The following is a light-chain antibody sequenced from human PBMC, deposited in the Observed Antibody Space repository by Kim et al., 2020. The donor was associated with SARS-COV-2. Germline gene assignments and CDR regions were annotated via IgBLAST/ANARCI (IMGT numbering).Light chain of an antibody. V-gene: IGKV3-20*01. J-gene: IGKJ4*01. CDR2: SAS. CDR1: QSLTTRS. Sequence: PGERATLTRGASQSLTTRSLDWYHQRPGQAPRLLIYSASIRAIGIPDRFSGSGSGTDFTLTISRLEPEDFAVYYCQDYGSSPLTFGGGTKVDIK. CDR3: QDYGSSPLT.